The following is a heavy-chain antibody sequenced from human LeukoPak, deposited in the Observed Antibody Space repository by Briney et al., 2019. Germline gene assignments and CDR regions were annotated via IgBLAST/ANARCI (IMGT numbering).Heavy chain of an antibody. CDR1: GGSISSYY. V-gene: IGHV4-59*01. J-gene: IGHJ3*02. D-gene: IGHD4-23*01. CDR2: IYYSGST. CDR3: ARGGTAVIAPYAFDI. Sequence: SETLSLTCTVSGGSISSYYWSWIRQPPGKGLEWIGYIYYSGSTNCNPSVKSRVAMSVDTFKKQFSLKLSSLTAADTAVYYCARGGTAVIAPYAFDIWGQGTMVTVPS.